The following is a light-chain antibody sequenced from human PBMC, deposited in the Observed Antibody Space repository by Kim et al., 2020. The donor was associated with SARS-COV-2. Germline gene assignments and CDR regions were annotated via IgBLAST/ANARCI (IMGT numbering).Light chain of an antibody. CDR3: QQYGSSLALT. CDR2: AAS. CDR1: QSVNSNY. J-gene: IGKJ4*01. Sequence: PGERATLSCRASQSVNSNYLAWYQQKPGQAPRLLIYAASSRATGIPDRFSGSGSGTDFTLTISRLEPEDFALFYCQQYGSSLALTFGGGTKVEIK. V-gene: IGKV3-20*01.